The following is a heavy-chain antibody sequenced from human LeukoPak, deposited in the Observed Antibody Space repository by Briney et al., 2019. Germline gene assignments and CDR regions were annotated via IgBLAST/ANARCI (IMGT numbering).Heavy chain of an antibody. D-gene: IGHD6-19*01. CDR2: ISYDGSNK. CDR1: GFIFSSYA. Sequence: PGGSLRLSCAASGFIFSSYAMHWVRQAPGKGLEWVAVISYDGSNKYYADSAKGRFTIPRDNSKNTLYLQMNSLRAEDTAVYYCARDYSSGWYGDYWGQGTLVTVSS. V-gene: IGHV3-30*04. J-gene: IGHJ4*02. CDR3: ARDYSSGWYGDY.